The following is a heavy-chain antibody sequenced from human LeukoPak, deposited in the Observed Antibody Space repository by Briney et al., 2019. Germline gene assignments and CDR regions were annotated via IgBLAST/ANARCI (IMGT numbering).Heavy chain of an antibody. J-gene: IGHJ4*02. V-gene: IGHV3-23*01. Sequence: GGSLRLSCAASGFTFSSYTMSWVRQAPGKGLEWVSTITTSDGNTYYADSVKGRFTVSRDNSKNTLFLQMNSLRAEDTAIYYCAKDSDMGVTATPFDYWGQGTLVTVSS. CDR2: ITTSDGNT. CDR3: AKDSDMGVTATPFDY. CDR1: GFTFSSYT. D-gene: IGHD2-21*02.